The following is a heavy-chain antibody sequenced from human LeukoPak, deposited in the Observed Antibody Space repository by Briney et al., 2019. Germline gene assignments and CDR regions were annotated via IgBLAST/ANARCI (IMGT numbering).Heavy chain of an antibody. Sequence: NTGGSLRLSCAASGFTFSDYYMTWIRQAPGKGLEWVSYISSSGTTIYYADSVKGRFTISRDNAKNSLYLQMNSLRAEDMALYYCAKDIRASIAVAGPFDYWGQGTLVTVSS. CDR3: AKDIRASIAVAGPFDY. J-gene: IGHJ4*02. CDR2: ISSSGTTI. V-gene: IGHV3-11*01. CDR1: GFTFSDYY. D-gene: IGHD6-19*01.